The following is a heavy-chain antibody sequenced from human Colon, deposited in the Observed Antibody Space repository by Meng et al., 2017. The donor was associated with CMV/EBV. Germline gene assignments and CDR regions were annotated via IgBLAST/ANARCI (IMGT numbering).Heavy chain of an antibody. CDR1: GFMFSSYA. V-gene: IGHV3-7*01. D-gene: IGHD3-10*01. CDR3: ARDPHFGALDY. CDR2: IKEDGSDK. J-gene: IGHJ4*02. Sequence: GESLKISCAASGFMFSSYAMTWVRQAPAKGLEWVATIKEDGSDKYYVDSVKGRFTISRDNAKNSLFLQMNSLRAEDTAVYYCARDPHFGALDYWGQGTLVTVSS.